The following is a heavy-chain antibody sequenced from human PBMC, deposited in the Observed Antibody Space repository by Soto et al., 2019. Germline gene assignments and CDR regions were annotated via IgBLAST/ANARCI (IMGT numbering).Heavy chain of an antibody. J-gene: IGHJ6*02. Sequence: ASVKVSCKASGYTFTGYYMHWVRQAPGQGLEWMGWINPNSGGTNYAQKFQGWVTMTRDTSISTAYMELSRLRSDDTAVYYCARDMGIAAANDYYYYGMDVWGQGTTVTVSS. CDR3: ARDMGIAAANDYYYYGMDV. CDR1: GYTFTGYY. CDR2: INPNSGGT. V-gene: IGHV1-2*04. D-gene: IGHD6-13*01.